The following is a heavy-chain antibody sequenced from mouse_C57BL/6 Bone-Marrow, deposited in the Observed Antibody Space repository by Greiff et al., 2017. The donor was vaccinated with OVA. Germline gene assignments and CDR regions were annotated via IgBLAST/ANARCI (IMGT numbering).Heavy chain of an antibody. CDR1: GYTFTSYG. Sequence: VQRVESGAELARPGASVKLSCTASGYTFTSYGISWVKQRTGQGLEWIGEIYPRSGNTYYNEKFKGKATLTADKSSSTAYMELRSLTTEESAVYCCARSSVVAFDYWGQGTTLTVSA. CDR2: IYPRSGNT. D-gene: IGHD1-1*01. J-gene: IGHJ2*01. CDR3: ARSSVVAFDY. V-gene: IGHV1-81*01.